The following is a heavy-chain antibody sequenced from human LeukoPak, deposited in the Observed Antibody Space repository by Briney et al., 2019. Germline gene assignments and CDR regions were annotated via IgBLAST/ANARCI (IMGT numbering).Heavy chain of an antibody. CDR2: IRSKAYGGTT. Sequence: PGRSLRLSCTASGFTFGDYAMSWFRQAPEKGLEWVGFIRSKAYGGTTEYAASVKGRFTISRDDSKSIAYLQMNSLKTEDTAVYYCTRYCSGGSCYGGAFDIWGQGTMVTVSS. CDR3: TRYCSGGSCYGGAFDI. CDR1: GFTFGDYA. V-gene: IGHV3-49*03. J-gene: IGHJ3*02. D-gene: IGHD2-15*01.